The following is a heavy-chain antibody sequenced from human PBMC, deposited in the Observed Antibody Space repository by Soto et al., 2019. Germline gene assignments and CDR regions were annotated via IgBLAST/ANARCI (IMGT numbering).Heavy chain of an antibody. V-gene: IGHV3-23*01. Sequence: GGALRLSCAASGFTFSNYAMSWFLQAPGKGLEWVSKITGTGGITYYADSVKGRFTISRDNSKNTLYLQMNSLRAEDTAVYHCAKERGYDSNGYYYVIDYWGQGTLVTVSS. J-gene: IGHJ4*02. CDR1: GFTFSNYA. D-gene: IGHD3-22*01. CDR2: ITGTGGIT. CDR3: AKERGYDSNGYYYVIDY.